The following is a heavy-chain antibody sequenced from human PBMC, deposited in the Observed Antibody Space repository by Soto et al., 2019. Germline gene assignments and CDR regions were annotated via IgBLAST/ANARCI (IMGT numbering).Heavy chain of an antibody. V-gene: IGHV4-59*08. CDR2: IYYSGTT. CDR3: ARHQADGTGSFPFDY. Sequence: SATLSLTSAFSAAPPSPYDWSLIRLLLGKGLEWIGYIYYSGTTSYNPSLMRRVTISVDASKSQFSLKLTSVTAADTAVYYCARHQADGTGSFPFDYWGQGILVTVS. D-gene: IGHD1-26*01. J-gene: IGHJ4*02. CDR1: AAPPSPYD.